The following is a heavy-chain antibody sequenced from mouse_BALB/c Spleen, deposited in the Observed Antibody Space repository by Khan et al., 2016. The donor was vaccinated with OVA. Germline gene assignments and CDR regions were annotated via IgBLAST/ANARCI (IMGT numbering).Heavy chain of an antibody. CDR2: IWAGGST. CDR1: GFSLTSYG. Sequence: QVQLKQSGPGLVPPSRSLSITCTVSGFSLTSYGVHWVRQPPGKGLEWLGVIWAGGSTDYNSALMSRLSISKDNSKSQVFLKMNSLQTDDTAIYYCARLEDIRGQGTTLTVSS. CDR3: ARLEDI. V-gene: IGHV2-9*02. D-gene: IGHD1-3*01. J-gene: IGHJ2*01.